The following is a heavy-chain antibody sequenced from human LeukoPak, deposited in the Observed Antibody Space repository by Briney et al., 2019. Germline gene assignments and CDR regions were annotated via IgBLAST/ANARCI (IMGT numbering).Heavy chain of an antibody. V-gene: IGHV1-18*01. CDR3: ARDCSGGSCYSLLSYYYYGMDV. CDR1: GYTFTSYG. D-gene: IGHD2-15*01. Sequence: ASVKVSCRASGYTFTSYGISWVRQAPGQGLEWMGWISAYNGNTNYAQKLQGRVTMTTDTSTSTAYMELRSLRSDDTAVYYCARDCSGGSCYSLLSYYYYGMDVWGQGTTVTFSS. J-gene: IGHJ6*02. CDR2: ISAYNGNT.